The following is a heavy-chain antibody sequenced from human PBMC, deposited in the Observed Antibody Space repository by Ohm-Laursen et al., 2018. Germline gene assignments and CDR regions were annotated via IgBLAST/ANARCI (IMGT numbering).Heavy chain of an antibody. CDR3: ARRPYYDFLFDY. CDR2: FYHSGGT. V-gene: IGHV4-34*01. Sequence: TLSLTCAVYGGSFSGYYWSWIRQPPGKGLEWIGHFYHSGGTNNNPSFKSRVTISIDTSKNQVSLNLNSVTAADTAVYYCARRPYYDFLFDYWGQGTLVTVSS. D-gene: IGHD3-3*01. CDR1: GGSFSGYY. J-gene: IGHJ4*02.